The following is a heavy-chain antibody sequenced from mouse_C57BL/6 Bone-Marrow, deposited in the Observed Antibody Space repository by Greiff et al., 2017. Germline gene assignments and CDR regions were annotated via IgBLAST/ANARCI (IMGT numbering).Heavy chain of an antibody. CDR1: GYTFTDYY. D-gene: IGHD1-1*01. Sequence: VQLQQSGAELVRPGASVKLSCKASGYTFTDYYINWVKQRPGQGLEWIARIYPGSGNTYYNEKFKGKATLTAEKSSSTAYMQLSSLTSEDSAVYFCARALPYYYGSSDYAMDYWGQGTSVTVSS. J-gene: IGHJ4*01. V-gene: IGHV1-76*01. CDR2: IYPGSGNT. CDR3: ARALPYYYGSSDYAMDY.